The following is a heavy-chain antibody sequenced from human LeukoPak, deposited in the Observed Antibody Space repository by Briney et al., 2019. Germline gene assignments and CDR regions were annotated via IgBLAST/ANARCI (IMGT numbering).Heavy chain of an antibody. J-gene: IGHJ4*02. CDR3: ARGGTSGWKTPNDDY. CDR2: SSPYNGNT. Sequence: GASVKVSCNASGYTFTTYGISWWRQAPGQGLEWMGWSSPYNGNTNYAQKLRVGVTMTTDTSTSTAYMEMRRLRSEETGVYYCARGGTSGWKTPNDDYWGQGTLVTVSS. D-gene: IGHD6-19*01. CDR1: GYTFTTYG. V-gene: IGHV1-18*01.